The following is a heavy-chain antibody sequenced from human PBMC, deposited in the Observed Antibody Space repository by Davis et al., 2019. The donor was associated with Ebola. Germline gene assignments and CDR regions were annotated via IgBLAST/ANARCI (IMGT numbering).Heavy chain of an antibody. CDR3: ARSSTYYYYYGMDV. V-gene: IGHV2-70*04. CDR2: IDWDDDK. D-gene: IGHD6-13*01. CDR1: GFSLSTSGMR. Sequence: SGPTLVKPTQTLTLTCTFSGFSLSTSGMRVSWIRQPPGKALEWLARIDWDDDKFYSTSLKTRLTISKDTSKNQVVLTMTNMDPVDTATYYCARSSTYYYYYGMDVWGQGTLVTVSS. J-gene: IGHJ6*02.